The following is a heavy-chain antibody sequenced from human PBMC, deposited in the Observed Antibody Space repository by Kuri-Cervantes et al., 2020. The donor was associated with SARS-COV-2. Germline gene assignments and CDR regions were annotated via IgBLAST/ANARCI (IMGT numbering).Heavy chain of an antibody. Sequence: ASVKVSCKVSGYTLTELSMHWVRQAPGKGLEWMGGFDPEDGETIYAQKFQGRVTMTEDTSTDTAYMELSRLRSDDTAVYYCARERYDYVWGTDAGWFDPWGQGTLVTVSS. CDR1: GYTLTELS. V-gene: IGHV1-24*01. CDR2: FDPEDGET. D-gene: IGHD3-16*01. J-gene: IGHJ5*02. CDR3: ARERYDYVWGTDAGWFDP.